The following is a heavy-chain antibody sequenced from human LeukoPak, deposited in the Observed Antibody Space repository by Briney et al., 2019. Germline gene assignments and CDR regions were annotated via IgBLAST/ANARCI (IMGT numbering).Heavy chain of an antibody. CDR3: ANHPPPRTSIAVAGKLDY. CDR2: ISDSGGST. J-gene: IGHJ4*02. V-gene: IGHV3-23*01. Sequence: GGSLRLSCVASVFTFSSYAMSWVRQAPGKGREWVSAISDSGGSTYYADSVKGRFTISRDNSKNTLYLQMNSLRAEDTAVYYCANHPPPRTSIAVAGKLDYWGQRTLVTVSS. CDR1: VFTFSSYA. D-gene: IGHD6-19*01.